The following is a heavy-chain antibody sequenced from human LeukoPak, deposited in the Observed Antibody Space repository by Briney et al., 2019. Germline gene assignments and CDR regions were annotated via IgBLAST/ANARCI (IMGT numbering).Heavy chain of an antibody. CDR2: IRRDGSET. CDR3: ARDDTHYGSSGSFYDAFDI. V-gene: IGHV3-7*01. Sequence: GGSLRLSCAASGFTFSSYWMTWVRRAPGKGLEWVANIRRDGSETHYVDSVMGRFTISRDNAKNSLYLQMNSLRAEDTAVYYCARDDTHYGSSGSFYDAFDIWGQGTMATVSS. J-gene: IGHJ3*02. D-gene: IGHD3-22*01. CDR1: GFTFSSYW.